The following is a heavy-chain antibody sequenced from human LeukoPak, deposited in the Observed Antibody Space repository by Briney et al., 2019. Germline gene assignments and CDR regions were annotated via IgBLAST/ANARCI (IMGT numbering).Heavy chain of an antibody. J-gene: IGHJ3*02. CDR1: GFTFSSYS. Sequence: PGGSLRLSCAASGFTFSSYSMNWVRQAPGKGLEWVSYISSSSSTIYYADSVKGRFTISRDNAKNSLYLQMNSLRAEDTAVYYCARRRDGYNYHDAFDIWGQGTMVTVSS. CDR2: ISSSSSTI. V-gene: IGHV3-48*01. CDR3: ARRRDGYNYHDAFDI. D-gene: IGHD5-24*01.